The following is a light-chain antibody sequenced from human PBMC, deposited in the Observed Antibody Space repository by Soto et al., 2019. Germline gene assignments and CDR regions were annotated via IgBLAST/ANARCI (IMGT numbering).Light chain of an antibody. V-gene: IGKV3-20*01. CDR1: QSVSSSY. CDR3: QQYGGSPLFS. CDR2: GAS. J-gene: IGKJ3*01. Sequence: EIVLTQSPGTLSLSPGETATLSCRASQSVSSSYLAWYQQKPGQAPRLLIYGASSRATDIPNRFSGSGSGTDFTLTITGLEPDDFALYYCQQYGGSPLFSFDPGTKVDMK.